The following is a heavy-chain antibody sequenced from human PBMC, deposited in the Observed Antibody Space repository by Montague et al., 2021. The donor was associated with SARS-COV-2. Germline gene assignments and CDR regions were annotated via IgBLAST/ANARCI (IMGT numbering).Heavy chain of an antibody. CDR3: ARIPVGSKYYFDF. J-gene: IGHJ4*02. Sequence: CAISGDSVARNSAAWNWNRQSPSRGLEWLGGTYYRSKWYNDYAESVKSRITIDPNTSKHQFSLHLNSVTPEDTAVYYCARIPVGSKYYFDFWGQGTLVTVSS. V-gene: IGHV6-1*01. CDR2: TYYRSKWYN. CDR1: GDSVARNSAA. D-gene: IGHD2-2*01.